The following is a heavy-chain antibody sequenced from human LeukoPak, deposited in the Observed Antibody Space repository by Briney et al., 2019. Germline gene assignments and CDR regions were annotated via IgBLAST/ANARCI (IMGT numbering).Heavy chain of an antibody. CDR3: ARVGYYDFWSGYSNYYYMDV. J-gene: IGHJ6*03. CDR1: GGSISDSTYY. CDR2: IYYSGST. D-gene: IGHD3-3*01. V-gene: IGHV4-61*05. Sequence: SETLSLTCTVSGGSISDSTYYWGWIRQPPGKGLEWIGYIYYSGSTNYNPSLKSRVTISVDTSKNQFSLKLSSVTAADTAVYYCARVGYYDFWSGYSNYYYMDVWGKGTTVTVSS.